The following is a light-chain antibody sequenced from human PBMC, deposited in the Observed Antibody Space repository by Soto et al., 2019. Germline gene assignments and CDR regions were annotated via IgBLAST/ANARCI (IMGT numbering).Light chain of an antibody. V-gene: IGKV3-11*01. CDR2: DAS. Sequence: EVVLTQSPATLSLSPGERATLSCRASQRLSTFLAWYQQKPGQAPRLLLYDASNSATGIPARFSGSGSGTDFTLTISSLEPEDLAVYYCQQRADWPPITFGGGTKVE. CDR3: QQRADWPPIT. CDR1: QRLSTF. J-gene: IGKJ4*01.